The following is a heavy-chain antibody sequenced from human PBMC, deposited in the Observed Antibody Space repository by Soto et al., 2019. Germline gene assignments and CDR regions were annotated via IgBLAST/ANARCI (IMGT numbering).Heavy chain of an antibody. CDR2: IHHSGNT. Sequence: QVQLQESGPGLVKPSETLSLTCSVSDGSLSTYYGTWIRQPPGKGLEWIAYIHHSGNTKTNPSLKGRVTISIDTSRNQFSLKLTSVTAADTAVYYCVRGRPVTGSFYFDYWGQGTLVTVSS. CDR1: DGSLSTYY. J-gene: IGHJ4*02. D-gene: IGHD6-19*01. CDR3: VRGRPVTGSFYFDY. V-gene: IGHV4-59*01.